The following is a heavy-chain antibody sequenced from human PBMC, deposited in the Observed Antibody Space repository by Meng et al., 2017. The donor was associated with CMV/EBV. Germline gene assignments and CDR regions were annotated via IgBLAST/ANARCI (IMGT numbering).Heavy chain of an antibody. J-gene: IGHJ5*02. CDR1: GGSISSSSYY. V-gene: IGHV4-39*02. D-gene: IGHD3-3*01. CDR2: IYYSGST. Sequence: SETLSLTCTVSGGSISSSSYYWGWIRQPPGKGLEWIGSIYYSGSTYYNPSLKSRVTISVDTSKNQFSLKLSSVTAADTAVYYCARETIFGVVIIWDWFDPWGQGTLVTVSS. CDR3: ARETIFGVVIIWDWFDP.